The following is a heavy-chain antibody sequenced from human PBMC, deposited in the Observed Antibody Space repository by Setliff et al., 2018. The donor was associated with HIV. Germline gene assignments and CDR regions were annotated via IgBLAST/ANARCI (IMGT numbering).Heavy chain of an antibody. CDR3: ARCPSNHLTEAGKKTFDYDYMDV. Sequence: SETLSLTCTVSGGSINSANYYWSWIRLPAGKGLEWVGRIYASGNTNYNPSLQSRVTILIDPSKNQFSLRLSSVTAADTAIYYCARCPSNHLTEAGKKTFDYDYMDVWGKGTTVTVSS. CDR1: GGSINSANYY. V-gene: IGHV4-61*02. J-gene: IGHJ6*03. CDR2: IYASGNT. D-gene: IGHD6-13*01.